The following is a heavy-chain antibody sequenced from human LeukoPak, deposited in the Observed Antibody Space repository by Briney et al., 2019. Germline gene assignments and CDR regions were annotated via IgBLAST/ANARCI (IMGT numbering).Heavy chain of an antibody. CDR3: AKDRGLYSSTRWYYFDY. V-gene: IGHV3-30*18. CDR1: GFTFSSYG. J-gene: IGHJ4*02. CDR2: ISYDGSNK. D-gene: IGHD2-2*02. Sequence: GRSLRLSCAASGFTFSSYGMHWVRQAPGKGLEWVAVISYDGSNKYYADSVKGRFTISRDNSKNTLYLQMNSLRAEDTAVYYCAKDRGLYSSTRWYYFDYWCQGTLVTVSS.